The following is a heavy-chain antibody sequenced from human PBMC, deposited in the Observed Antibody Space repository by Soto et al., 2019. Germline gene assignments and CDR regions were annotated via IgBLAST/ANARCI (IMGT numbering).Heavy chain of an antibody. CDR2: ISAYNGNT. CDR1: GYTFTSYG. V-gene: IGHV1-18*01. CDR3: ARVPIAVDGGGSPGGMDV. Sequence: QVQLVQSGAEVKKPGASVKVSCKASGYTFTSYGISWVRQAHGQGLEWMGWISAYNGNTNYAQMLQGRVTMTTDTATSTAYMELRSLRSDDTAVYDCARVPIAVDGGGSPGGMDVWGQGTTVTVSS. J-gene: IGHJ6*02. D-gene: IGHD6-19*01.